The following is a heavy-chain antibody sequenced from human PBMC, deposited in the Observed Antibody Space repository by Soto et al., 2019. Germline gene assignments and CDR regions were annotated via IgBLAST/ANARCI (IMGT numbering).Heavy chain of an antibody. J-gene: IGHJ4*02. D-gene: IGHD3-10*01. V-gene: IGHV1-24*01. Sequence: PSVKVSCKVSGYTLTELSMHWVRQAPGKGLEWMGGFDPEDGETIYAQKFQGRVTMTEDTSTDTAYMELSSLRSEDTAVYYCATDLSILLWFGVFLLWGQGTLVTVSS. CDR3: ATDLSILLWFGVFLL. CDR2: FDPEDGET. CDR1: GYTLTELS.